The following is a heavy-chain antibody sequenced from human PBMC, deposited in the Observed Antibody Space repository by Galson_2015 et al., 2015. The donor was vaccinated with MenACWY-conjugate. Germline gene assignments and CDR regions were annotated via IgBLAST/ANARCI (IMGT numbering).Heavy chain of an antibody. CDR1: GFTFSSYW. Sequence: SLRLSCAVSGFTFSSYWMSWVRQAPGKGLEWVANIKQDGREKNYVDSVKGRFTISRDNADNSVYLQMDSLRVEDTAVYYCARDTRGR. CDR2: IKQDGREK. J-gene: IGHJ2*01. CDR3: ARDT. V-gene: IGHV3-7*03.